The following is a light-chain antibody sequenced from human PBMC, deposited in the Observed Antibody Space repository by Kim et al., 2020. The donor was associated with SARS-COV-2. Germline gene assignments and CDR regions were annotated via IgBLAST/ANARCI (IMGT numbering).Light chain of an antibody. J-gene: IGKJ1*01. CDR2: GAS. Sequence: DIQMTQSPSTLSASVGDRVIITCRASQSIGRWLAWYQQKPGKAPKLLIFGASNLQSGVPSRFSGSGSGTEFTLTISSLQPDDFATYYCQPYNDYQTFGQGTKVDIK. CDR3: QPYNDYQT. CDR1: QSIGRW. V-gene: IGKV1-5*01.